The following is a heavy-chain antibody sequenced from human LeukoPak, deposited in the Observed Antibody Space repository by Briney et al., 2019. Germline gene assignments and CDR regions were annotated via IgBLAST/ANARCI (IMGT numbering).Heavy chain of an antibody. CDR1: GFTVSSNY. J-gene: IGHJ4*02. CDR2: IYSGGST. CDR3: ARASYSGSYLYYFDY. D-gene: IGHD1-26*01. V-gene: IGHV3-53*01. Sequence: GGSLRLSCAASGFTVSSNYMSWVCQAPGKGLEWVSVIYSGGSTYYADSVKGRFTISRDNSKNTLYLQMNSLRAEDTAVYYCARASYSGSYLYYFDYWGQGTLVTVSS.